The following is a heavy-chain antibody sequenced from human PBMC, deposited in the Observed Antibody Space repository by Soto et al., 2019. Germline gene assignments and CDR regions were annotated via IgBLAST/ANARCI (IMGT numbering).Heavy chain of an antibody. D-gene: IGHD6-19*01. Sequence: QVQLVQSGAEVKKPGSSVKVSCKASGGTFSSYAISWVRQAPGQGLEWMGGIIPIFGTANYAQKFQGRVTITADESTSTADMELSSLGSEDTAVYYCASREQWHSANWFDPWGQGTLVTVSS. CDR2: IIPIFGTA. CDR3: ASREQWHSANWFDP. V-gene: IGHV1-69*12. CDR1: GGTFSSYA. J-gene: IGHJ5*02.